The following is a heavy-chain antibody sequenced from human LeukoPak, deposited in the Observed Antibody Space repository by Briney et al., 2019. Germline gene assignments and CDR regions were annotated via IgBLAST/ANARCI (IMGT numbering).Heavy chain of an antibody. V-gene: IGHV3-23*01. CDR1: GFTFSSYA. J-gene: IGHJ6*02. CDR2: ISGSGGST. D-gene: IGHD3-22*01. CDR3: AKDGYYDSSGYYESNYYYGMDV. Sequence: GGSLRLSCAASGFTFSSYAMSWVRQAPGKGLEWVSAISGSGGSTYYADSAKGRFTTSRDNSKNTLYLQMNSLRAEDKAVYYCAKDGYYDSSGYYESNYYYGMDVWGQGTTVTVSS.